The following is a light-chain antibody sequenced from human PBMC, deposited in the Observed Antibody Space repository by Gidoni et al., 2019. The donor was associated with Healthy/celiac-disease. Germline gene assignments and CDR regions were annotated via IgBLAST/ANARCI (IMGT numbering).Light chain of an antibody. V-gene: IGLV1-40*01. J-gene: IGLJ3*02. Sequence: QSVLTQQPAVSGAPGQRVTIACTGSSSNIGAGYDVHWYQQLPGTAPKLLIYGNSNRPSGVPDRFSASKSGTSASLAITGLQAEDEADYYCQSYDSSLSVGVFGGGTKLTVL. CDR2: GNS. CDR3: QSYDSSLSVGV. CDR1: SSNIGAGYD.